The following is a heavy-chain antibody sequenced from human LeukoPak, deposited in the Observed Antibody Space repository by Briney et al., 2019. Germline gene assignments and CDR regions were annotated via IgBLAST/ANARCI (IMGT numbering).Heavy chain of an antibody. CDR1: EYTFAKYF. J-gene: IGHJ4*02. Sequence: ASLKVSSKASEYTFAKYFIHWGRHAPGQGVEWMGVINPDGGGITYTQKFQGRVTMTRDTSTSTVYMELTRLRCEDTAVYYCARDHRDVSEGYTSGYFDYWGQGTLVTVSS. D-gene: IGHD1-1*01. CDR3: ARDHRDVSEGYTSGYFDY. CDR2: INPDGGGI. V-gene: IGHV1-46*01.